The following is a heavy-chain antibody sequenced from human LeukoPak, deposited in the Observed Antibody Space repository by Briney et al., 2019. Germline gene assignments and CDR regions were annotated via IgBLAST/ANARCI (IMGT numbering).Heavy chain of an antibody. CDR3: ARGLLEGDYMDV. CDR1: GYTFTSYD. Sequence: GASVKVSCKASGYTFTSYDINRVRQATGQGLEWMGWMNPNSGNTGYAQKFQGRVTITRNTSISTAYMELSSLRSEDTAVYYCARGLLEGDYMDVWGKGTTVTVSS. D-gene: IGHD1-26*01. CDR2: MNPNSGNT. V-gene: IGHV1-8*03. J-gene: IGHJ6*03.